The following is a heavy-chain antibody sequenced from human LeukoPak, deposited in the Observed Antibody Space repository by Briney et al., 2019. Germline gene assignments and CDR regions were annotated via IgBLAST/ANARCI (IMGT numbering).Heavy chain of an antibody. J-gene: IGHJ4*02. CDR2: FDPEDGET. CDR3: ARTVTTSSYYFDY. D-gene: IGHD4-17*01. Sequence: ASVKVSCKVSVYTLTELSMHWVRQAPGNALEWLGGFDPEDGETIYAQKFQGRVTMTEDTSADTAYMELSSLRSEDMAVYYCARTVTTSSYYFDYWGQGTLVTVSS. CDR1: VYTLTELS. V-gene: IGHV1-24*01.